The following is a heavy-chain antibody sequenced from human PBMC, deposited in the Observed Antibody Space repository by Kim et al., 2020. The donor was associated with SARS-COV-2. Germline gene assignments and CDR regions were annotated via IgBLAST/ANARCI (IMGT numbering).Heavy chain of an antibody. Sequence: PSLKSRVTISVDTSKNQFSLKLSSVTAADTAVYYCARVSMVRGVIIPNDYWGQGTLVTVSS. V-gene: IGHV4-34*01. CDR3: ARVSMVRGVIIPNDY. J-gene: IGHJ4*02. D-gene: IGHD3-10*01.